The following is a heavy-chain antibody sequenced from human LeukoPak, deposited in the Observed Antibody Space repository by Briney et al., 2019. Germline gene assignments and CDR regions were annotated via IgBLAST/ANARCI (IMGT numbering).Heavy chain of an antibody. V-gene: IGHV3-11*04. D-gene: IGHD1-14*01. CDR3: ARVTFNYFDY. Sequence: GGSLRLSCAASGFTVSSNYMSWVRQAPGKGLEWVSYITSSGSTIHYADSVKGRFTISRDNAKNSLYLQMSSLRAEDTAVYYCARVTFNYFDYWGQGTLVTVST. CDR2: ITSSGSTI. J-gene: IGHJ4*02. CDR1: GFTVSSNY.